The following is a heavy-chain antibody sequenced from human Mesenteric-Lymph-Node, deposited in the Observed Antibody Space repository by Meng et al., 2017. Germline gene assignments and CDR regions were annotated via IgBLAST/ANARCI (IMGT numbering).Heavy chain of an antibody. CDR2: IDTGGTE. J-gene: IGHJ4*02. Sequence: GESLKISCAASGFSFSIYEMNWVRQAPGKGLEWVSHIDTGGTEFYADSVSGRFTVSRDNSKNSLYLQMNSLKTEDTALYYCAKEQDTIYFDYWGQGTQVTVSS. CDR1: GFSFSIYE. CDR3: AKEQDTIYFDY. V-gene: IGHV3-43*02. D-gene: IGHD3-3*01.